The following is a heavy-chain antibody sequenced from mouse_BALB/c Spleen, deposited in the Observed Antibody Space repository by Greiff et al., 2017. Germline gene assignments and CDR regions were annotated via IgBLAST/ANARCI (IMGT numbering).Heavy chain of an antibody. V-gene: IGHV5-6-5*01. Sequence: DVKLVESGGGLVKPGGSLKLSCAASGFTFSSYAMSWVRQTPEKRLEWVASISSGGSTYYPDSVKGRFTISRDNARNILYLQMSSLRSEDTAMYYCARGTTVVSYWYFDVWGAGTTVTVSS. J-gene: IGHJ1*01. CDR3: ARGTTVVSYWYFDV. CDR1: GFTFSSYA. CDR2: ISSGGST. D-gene: IGHD1-1*01.